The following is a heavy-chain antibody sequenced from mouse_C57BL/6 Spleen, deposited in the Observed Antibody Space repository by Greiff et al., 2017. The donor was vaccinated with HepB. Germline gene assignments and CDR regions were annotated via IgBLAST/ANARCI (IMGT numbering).Heavy chain of an antibody. CDR3: ARWLRDYFDY. V-gene: IGHV1-50*01. D-gene: IGHD2-2*01. J-gene: IGHJ2*01. CDR2: IDPSDSYT. CDR1: GYTFTSYW. Sequence: QVQLQQPGAELVKPGASVKLSCKASGYTFTSYWMQWVKQRPGQGLEWIGEIDPSDSYTNYNQKFKGKATLTVDTSSSTAYMQLSSLTSEDSAVYYCARWLRDYFDYWAKAPLSQSPQ.